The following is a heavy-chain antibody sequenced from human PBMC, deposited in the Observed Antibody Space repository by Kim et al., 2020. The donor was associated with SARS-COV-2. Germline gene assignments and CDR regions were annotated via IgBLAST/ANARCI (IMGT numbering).Heavy chain of an antibody. CDR1: GYTFTTYY. D-gene: IGHD3-10*01. V-gene: IGHV1-46*01. J-gene: IGHJ4*02. CDR2: ISPSGGST. CDR3: ARDGNKKSSGGRFFDY. Sequence: ASVKVSCKASGYTFTTYYMQWVRQAPGQGLEWMGIISPSGGSTTYPQKFQGRLTVTRDTSTSTVYMELSSLRSEDTAVYYCARDGNKKSSGGRFFDYWGQGTLVTVSP.